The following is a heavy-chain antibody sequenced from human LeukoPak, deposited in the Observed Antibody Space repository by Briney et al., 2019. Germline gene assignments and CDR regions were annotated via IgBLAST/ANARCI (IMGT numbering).Heavy chain of an antibody. Sequence: SETLSLTCTVSGGSITSSSYYWGWIRQPPGKGLEWIGTIYYSGSTYYNPSLKSRVTISLDTSKNQFSLKLSSVTAADTAVYYCARDPRNYYGSGSYCSNWGQGTLVTVSS. J-gene: IGHJ4*02. CDR2: IYYSGST. V-gene: IGHV4-39*07. CDR3: ARDPRNYYGSGSYCSN. D-gene: IGHD3-10*01. CDR1: GGSITSSSYY.